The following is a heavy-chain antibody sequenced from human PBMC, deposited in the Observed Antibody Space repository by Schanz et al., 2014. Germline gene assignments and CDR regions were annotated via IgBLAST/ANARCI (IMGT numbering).Heavy chain of an antibody. J-gene: IGHJ4*02. D-gene: IGHD2-21*01. CDR3: APIAASGLH. CDR1: GDTFTRFY. V-gene: IGHV1-2*02. Sequence: QFQLVHSGAEVRKPGASVKVSCRASGDTFTRFYIHWVRQAPGQGLEWMAWINPTNGDTDSSPTFKSRVTLTRDTSTHTAYLELRSLTSDDTAVYYCAPIAASGLHWGQGTPVTVSS. CDR2: INPTNGDT.